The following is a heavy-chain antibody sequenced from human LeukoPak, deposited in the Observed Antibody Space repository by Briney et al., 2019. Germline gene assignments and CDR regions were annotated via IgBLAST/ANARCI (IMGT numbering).Heavy chain of an antibody. CDR1: GGTFSSYA. D-gene: IGHD3-9*01. CDR2: ISAYNGNT. V-gene: IGHV1-18*01. CDR3: ARDFDILTGRYYYYGMDV. Sequence: ASVKVSCKASGGTFSSYAISWVRQAPGQGLEWMGWISAYNGNTNYAQKLQGRVTMTTDTSTSTAYMELRSLRSDDTAVYYCARDFDILTGRYYYYGMDVWGQGTTVTVSS. J-gene: IGHJ6*02.